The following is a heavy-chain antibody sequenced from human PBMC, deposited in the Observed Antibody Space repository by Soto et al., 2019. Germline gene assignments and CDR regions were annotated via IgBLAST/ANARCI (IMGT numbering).Heavy chain of an antibody. CDR1: GYTFTGYY. Sequence: ASVKVSCKASGYTFTGYYMHWVRQAPGQGLEWMGWINPNSGGTNYAQKFQGWVTMTRDTSISTAYMELSRLRSDDTAVYYSAREVIAARPVDSSAFDIWGQGTMVTVSS. CDR3: AREVIAARPVDSSAFDI. D-gene: IGHD6-6*01. CDR2: INPNSGGT. V-gene: IGHV1-2*04. J-gene: IGHJ3*02.